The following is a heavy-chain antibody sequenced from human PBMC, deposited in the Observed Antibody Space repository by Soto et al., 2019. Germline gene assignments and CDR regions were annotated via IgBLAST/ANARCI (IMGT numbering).Heavy chain of an antibody. CDR2: INPNSGGT. CDR1: GYTFTGYY. Sequence: GASVKVSCKASGYTFTGYYMHWVRQAPGQGLEWMGWINPNSGGTNYAQKFQGWVTMTRDTSISTAYMELSRLRSDDTAVYYCARGYAFWSGYHVRGKEYFDYWGQGTLVTVSS. CDR3: ARGYAFWSGYHVRGKEYFDY. J-gene: IGHJ4*02. V-gene: IGHV1-2*04. D-gene: IGHD3-3*01.